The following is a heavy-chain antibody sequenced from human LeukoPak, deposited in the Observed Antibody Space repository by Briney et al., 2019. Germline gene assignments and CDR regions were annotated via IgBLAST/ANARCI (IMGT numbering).Heavy chain of an antibody. CDR2: INPSGGST. CDR3: ARDKVEQLSHAPNWFDP. D-gene: IGHD6-6*01. Sequence: ASVKVSCKASGYTFTSYGISWVRQAPGQGLEWMGIINPSGGSTSYAQKFQGRVTMTRDTSTSTVYMELSSLRSEDTAVYYCARDKVEQLSHAPNWFDPWGQGTLVTVSS. J-gene: IGHJ5*02. V-gene: IGHV1-46*01. CDR1: GYTFTSYG.